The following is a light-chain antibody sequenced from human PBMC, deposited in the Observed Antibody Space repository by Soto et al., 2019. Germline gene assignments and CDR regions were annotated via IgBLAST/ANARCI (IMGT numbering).Light chain of an antibody. V-gene: IGLV2-14*03. CDR1: SSNIGTYDY. CDR2: DVS. J-gene: IGLJ3*02. Sequence: QSALTQPATVSGSPGQSITISCTETSSNIGTYDYVSWYQHHPDKAPKVMIYDVSKRPSGLSNRFSGSKSGNTASLTISGLQAEDEADYYCMSYTTTTSWVFGGGTKVTVL. CDR3: MSYTTTTSWV.